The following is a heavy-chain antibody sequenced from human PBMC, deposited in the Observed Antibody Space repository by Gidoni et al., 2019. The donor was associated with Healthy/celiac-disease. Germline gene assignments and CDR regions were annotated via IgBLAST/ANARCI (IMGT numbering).Heavy chain of an antibody. J-gene: IGHJ4*02. CDR3: AKDRGTMIVVVTIDY. Sequence: EVQLVESGGGLVQPGRSLRLSCAASGFTFADYAMHWVRQAPGKGLEWVSGISWNSGSIGYADSVKGRFTISRDNAKNSLYLQMNSLRAEDTALYYCAKDRGTMIVVVTIDYWGQGTLVTVSS. V-gene: IGHV3-9*01. D-gene: IGHD3-22*01. CDR1: GFTFADYA. CDR2: ISWNSGSI.